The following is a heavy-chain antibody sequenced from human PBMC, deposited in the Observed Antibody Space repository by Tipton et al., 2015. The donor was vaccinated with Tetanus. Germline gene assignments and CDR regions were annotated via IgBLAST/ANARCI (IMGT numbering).Heavy chain of an antibody. CDR2: INPSGGHT. CDR3: ARAVMWFDL. CDR1: GYTFTAYY. Sequence: QVQLVQSGAEVKKPGASVKVSCKASGYTFTAYYIHWVRQAPGQGLEWVGMINPSGGHTSIAQKFQGRITLTRVASTNTVYMEFNGLTSDDTAVHYCARAVMWFDLWGRGTLVTVSS. J-gene: IGHJ2*01. D-gene: IGHD2-21*01. V-gene: IGHV1-46*01.